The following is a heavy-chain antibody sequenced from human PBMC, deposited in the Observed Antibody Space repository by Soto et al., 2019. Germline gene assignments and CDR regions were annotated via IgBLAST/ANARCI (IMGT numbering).Heavy chain of an antibody. D-gene: IGHD6-19*01. J-gene: IGHJ4*02. CDR1: GFTFSSYA. V-gene: IGHV3-23*01. Sequence: GGSLRLSCAASGFTFSSYAMSWVRQAPGKGLEWVSAISGSGGSTYYADSVKGRFTISRDNSKNTLYLQMNSLRAEDTDVYYCEKNGQWLAKNPNFDYWGQGTLVTVSS. CDR2: ISGSGGST. CDR3: EKNGQWLAKNPNFDY.